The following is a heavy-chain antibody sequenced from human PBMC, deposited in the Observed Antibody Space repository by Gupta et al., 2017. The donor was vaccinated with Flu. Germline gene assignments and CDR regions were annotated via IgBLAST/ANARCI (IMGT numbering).Heavy chain of an antibody. D-gene: IGHD6-19*01. J-gene: IGHJ4*01. CDR1: YG. Sequence: YGIHWVRQAPGQGLEWMGWISPDNGGTNYAQKFQGRFTMTRDTSISTVYMDLGSLRSDDTAVYYCTRDLGYSSGWYFWGGGTLVTVSS. CDR3: TRDLGYSSGWYF. V-gene: IGHV1-2*02. CDR2: ISPDNGGT.